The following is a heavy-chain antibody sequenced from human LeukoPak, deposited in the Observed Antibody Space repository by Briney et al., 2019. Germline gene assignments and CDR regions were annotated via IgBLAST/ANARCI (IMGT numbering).Heavy chain of an antibody. CDR2: ISGSGGST. CDR1: GFTFSSYS. D-gene: IGHD5-12*01. V-gene: IGHV3-23*01. CDR3: AKSRVGYVALDY. Sequence: PGGSLRLSCAASGFTFSSYSMNWVRQAPGKGLEWVSAISGSGGSTYYADSVKGRFTISRDNSKNTLYLQMNSLRAEDTAVYYCAKSRVGYVALDYWGQGTLVTVSS. J-gene: IGHJ4*02.